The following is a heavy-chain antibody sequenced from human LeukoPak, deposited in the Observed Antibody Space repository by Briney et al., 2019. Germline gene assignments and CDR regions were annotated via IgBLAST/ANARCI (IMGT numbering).Heavy chain of an antibody. V-gene: IGHV1-8*01. CDR2: MNLHIGNT. Sequence: ASVKVYCKASGYTFTTYDITWVRQATGQGLEWMGWMNLHIGNTGYAQEYKGRVTMTRNTYISTAYMELSSLRSEDTAVYYCAGVENDGYYMDVWGKGTTVTVSS. D-gene: IGHD1-1*01. CDR1: GYTFTTYD. J-gene: IGHJ6*03. CDR3: AGVENDGYYMDV.